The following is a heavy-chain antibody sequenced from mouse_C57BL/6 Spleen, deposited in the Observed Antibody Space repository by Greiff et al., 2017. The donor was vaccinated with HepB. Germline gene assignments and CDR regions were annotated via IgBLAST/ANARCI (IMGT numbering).Heavy chain of an antibody. V-gene: IGHV3-6*01. CDR3: AREDYSNPAWFAY. D-gene: IGHD2-5*01. CDR2: ISYDGSN. J-gene: IGHJ3*01. CDR1: GYSITSGYY. Sequence: DVQLQESGPGLVKPSQSLSLPCSVTGYSITSGYYWNWIRQFPGTKLEWMGYISYDGSNNYNPSLKHRIYITRATSKNQFFLKLNSVTTEDTATYYCAREDYSNPAWFAYWGQGTLVTVSA.